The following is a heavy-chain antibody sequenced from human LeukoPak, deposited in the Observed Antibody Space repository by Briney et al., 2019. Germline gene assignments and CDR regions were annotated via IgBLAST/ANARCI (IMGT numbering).Heavy chain of an antibody. J-gene: IGHJ4*02. D-gene: IGHD3-22*01. CDR2: IKGDGSNT. CDR3: ARGNYPSSFDS. Sequence: GGSLRLSCVASGFTLRNYWMHWVRQSPGKGLVWVSHIKGDGSNTGYADSVKGRFTISRDNAKNTLYLRINSLRVEDTAVYYCARGNYPSSFDSWGQGTLVTVSS. V-gene: IGHV3-74*01. CDR1: GFTLRNYW.